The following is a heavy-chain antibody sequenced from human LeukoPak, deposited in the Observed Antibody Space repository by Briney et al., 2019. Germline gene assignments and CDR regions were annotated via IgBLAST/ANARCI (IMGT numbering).Heavy chain of an antibody. CDR1: GFTFSSYW. D-gene: IGHD3-10*01. CDR2: IKQDGSEK. CDR3: ARDGSGSYYHVDY. Sequence: GGSLRLSCAASGFTFSSYWMSWVRQAPGKGLEWVANIKQDGSEKYYVDSVKGRFTISRDNAKNSLYLQMNSLRAEDTAVYYCARDGSGSYYHVDYWGQGTLVTVSS. V-gene: IGHV3-7*01. J-gene: IGHJ4*02.